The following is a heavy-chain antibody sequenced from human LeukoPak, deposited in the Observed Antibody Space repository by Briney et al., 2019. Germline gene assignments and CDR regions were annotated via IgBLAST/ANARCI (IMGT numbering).Heavy chain of an antibody. Sequence: PSETLSLTCAVSGGSFSGYFWGWIRQPPGKGLELIGEINDSGRTNYNPSLKSRVTISVDTSKNQFSLKLSSVTAADTAVYYCARDRKIAVAGSYYFDYWGQGTLVTVSS. V-gene: IGHV4-34*01. D-gene: IGHD6-19*01. J-gene: IGHJ4*02. CDR3: ARDRKIAVAGSYYFDY. CDR1: GGSFSGYF. CDR2: INDSGRT.